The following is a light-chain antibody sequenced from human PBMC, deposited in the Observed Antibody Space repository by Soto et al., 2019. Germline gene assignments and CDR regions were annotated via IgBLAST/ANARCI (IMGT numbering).Light chain of an antibody. CDR2: DAS. CDR3: QQSYTSPPT. V-gene: IGKV1-39*01. CDR1: QSISSF. Sequence: DIQMTQSPSSLSASVGDRVTITCRASQSISSFLNWYQQKPGKAPNLLIDDASSLQSGVPSRFSGSGSGTDFTLTISSLQPEDFATYYCQQSYTSPPTFGQGTRLEIK. J-gene: IGKJ2*01.